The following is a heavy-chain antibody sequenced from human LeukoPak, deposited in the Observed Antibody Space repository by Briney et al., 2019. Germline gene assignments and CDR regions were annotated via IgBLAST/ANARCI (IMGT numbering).Heavy chain of an antibody. CDR3: ARDREGSPIYFQH. Sequence: PSQTLSLTCTVSGGSISSGGYSWSWIRQHPGKGLEWIGYIYYSGSTYYNPSLKSRVTISVDTSKNQFSLKLSSVTAADTAVYYCARDREGSPIYFQHWGQGTLVTVSS. D-gene: IGHD2-15*01. CDR1: GGSISSGGYS. V-gene: IGHV4-31*03. J-gene: IGHJ1*01. CDR2: IYYSGST.